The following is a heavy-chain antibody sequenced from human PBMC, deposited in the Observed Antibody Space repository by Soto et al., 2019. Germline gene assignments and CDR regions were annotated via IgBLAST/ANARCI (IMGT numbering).Heavy chain of an antibody. CDR1: GGSISSGGYS. D-gene: IGHD1-1*01. CDR2: IYHSGST. V-gene: IGHV4-30-2*01. J-gene: IGHJ5*02. Sequence: QLQLQESGSGLVRPSQTLSLTCAVSGGSISSGGYSWNWIRQPPGKGLEWIGYIYHSGSTLYNPSLKSRVTISVYKSKNQFSLELTSVTAADTAVYYCARDQLEGNWFDPWGQGTLVTVSS. CDR3: ARDQLEGNWFDP.